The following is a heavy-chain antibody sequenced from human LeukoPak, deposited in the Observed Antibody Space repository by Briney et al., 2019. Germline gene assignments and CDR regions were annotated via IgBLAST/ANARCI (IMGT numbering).Heavy chain of an antibody. Sequence: GASVTVSCKASGYTFTSYYMHWVRQAPGQGLEWMGIINPSGGSTSYAQKFQGRVTMTRDTSTSTVYMELSSLRSEDTAVYYCARAYYDSSGYEPLDPWGQGTLVTVSS. CDR3: ARAYYDSSGYEPLDP. CDR2: INPSGGST. J-gene: IGHJ5*02. D-gene: IGHD3-22*01. V-gene: IGHV1-46*01. CDR1: GYTFTSYY.